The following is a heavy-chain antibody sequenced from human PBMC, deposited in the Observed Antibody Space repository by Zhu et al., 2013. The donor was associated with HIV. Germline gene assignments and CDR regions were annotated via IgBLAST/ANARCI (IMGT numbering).Heavy chain of an antibody. D-gene: IGHD6-13*01. CDR1: GYTFTDYY. V-gene: IGHV1-2*02. Sequence: QVHLLQSGAEVKKPGASVKVSCKASGYTFTDYYMHWVRQAPGQGLEWMGWINPNSGGTNYAQKFQGRVTMSRDTSISTAYMELSRLRSDDTAVYYCAREYTSSWYYFDYWGQGTLVTVSS. CDR2: INPNSGGT. J-gene: IGHJ4*02. CDR3: AREYTSSWYYFDY.